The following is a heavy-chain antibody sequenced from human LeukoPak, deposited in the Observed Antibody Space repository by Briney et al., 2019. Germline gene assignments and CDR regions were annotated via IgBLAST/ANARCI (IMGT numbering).Heavy chain of an antibody. J-gene: IGHJ4*02. CDR2: ISNSVNRA. CDR1: GFTFSSYA. CDR3: VKDRQQLVGEFDY. D-gene: IGHD6-13*01. Sequence: GGSLRLSCAASGFTFSSYAMSWVRQAPGKGLEWVSTISNSVNRAYFADSVKGRFTIARDNPKNTLYLQMNSLRGEDTAVYYCVKDRQQLVGEFDYWGQGTLVTVSS. V-gene: IGHV3-23*01.